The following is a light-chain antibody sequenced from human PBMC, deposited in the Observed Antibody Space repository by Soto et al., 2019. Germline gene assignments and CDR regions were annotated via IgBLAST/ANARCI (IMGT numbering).Light chain of an antibody. CDR2: GAS. CDR3: QQRSNWPRT. Sequence: EIVLTQSPGTLSLSPGERATLSCRASQSVSSSYLAWYQQKPGQAPRLLIYGASSRATGIPDRFSGSGSGTDFTLTISRLEPEDFAVYYCQQRSNWPRTFGGETKVDIK. J-gene: IGKJ4*01. CDR1: QSVSSSY. V-gene: IGKV3D-20*02.